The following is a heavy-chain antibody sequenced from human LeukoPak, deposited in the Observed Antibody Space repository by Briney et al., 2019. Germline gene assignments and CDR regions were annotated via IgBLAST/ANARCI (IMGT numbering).Heavy chain of an antibody. CDR1: GGTFSSYA. CDR2: IIPIFGTA. CDR3: ARSITMVRELNP. D-gene: IGHD3-10*01. J-gene: IGHJ5*02. Sequence: SVKVSCKASGGTFSSYAISWVRQAPGQGLEWMGRIIPIFGTANYAQKFQGRVTITTDESTSTAYMELSNLRSEDTAVYYCARSITMVRELNPWGQGTLVTVSS. V-gene: IGHV1-69*05.